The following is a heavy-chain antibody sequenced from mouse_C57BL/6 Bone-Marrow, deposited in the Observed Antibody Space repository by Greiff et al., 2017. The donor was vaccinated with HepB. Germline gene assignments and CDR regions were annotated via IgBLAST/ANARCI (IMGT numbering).Heavy chain of an antibody. Sequence: EVHLVESGGGLVQPGGSLKLSCAASGFTFSDYYMYWVRQTPEKRLEWVAYISNGGGSTYYPDTVKGRFTISRDNAKNTLYLQMSRLKSEDTAMYYCARPGNNYDDPYAMDYWGQGTSVTVSS. J-gene: IGHJ4*01. CDR3: ARPGNNYDDPYAMDY. CDR1: GFTFSDYY. D-gene: IGHD5-2*01. CDR2: ISNGGGST. V-gene: IGHV5-12*01.